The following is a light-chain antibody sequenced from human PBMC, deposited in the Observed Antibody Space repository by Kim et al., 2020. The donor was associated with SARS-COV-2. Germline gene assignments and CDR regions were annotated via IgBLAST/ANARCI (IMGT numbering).Light chain of an antibody. V-gene: IGKV1-33*01. CDR1: QDISTY. CDR3: QQYDDRPPVT. CDR2: DAS. Sequence: DIQLTQSPSSLSASIGDRVTITCQASQDISTYLNWYQQKPGKAPKLLISDASTLEHGVPSRFSGSGSGTDFTFTISRLQPGDIASYYCQQYDDRPPVTFGPGTKVDIK. J-gene: IGKJ3*01.